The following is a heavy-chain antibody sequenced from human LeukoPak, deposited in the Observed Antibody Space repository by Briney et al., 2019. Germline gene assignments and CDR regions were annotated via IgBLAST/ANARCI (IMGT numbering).Heavy chain of an antibody. CDR2: ISWNSGSI. Sequence: PGGSLRLSCAASGFTFDDYDMHWVRQAPGKGLEWVSGISWNSGSIGYADSVKGRFTISRDNAKNSLYLQMNSLRAEDTALYYCAKLGQSYYDSSGYPTSMDVWGQGTTVTVSS. CDR1: GFTFDDYD. V-gene: IGHV3-9*01. CDR3: AKLGQSYYDSSGYPTSMDV. J-gene: IGHJ6*02. D-gene: IGHD3-22*01.